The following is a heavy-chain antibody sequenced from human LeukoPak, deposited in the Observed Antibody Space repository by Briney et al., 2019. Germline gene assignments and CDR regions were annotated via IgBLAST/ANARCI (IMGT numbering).Heavy chain of an antibody. V-gene: IGHV3-48*04. Sequence: GGSLRLSCAASGFTFSSYSMNWVRQAPGKGLEWVSYISSSSSTIYYADSVKGRFTISRDNAKNSLYLQMNSLRAEDTAVYYCARGLRSGSSSAFDIWGQGTMVTVSS. CDR2: ISSSSSTI. J-gene: IGHJ3*02. CDR1: GFTFSSYS. CDR3: ARGLRSGSSSAFDI. D-gene: IGHD1-26*01.